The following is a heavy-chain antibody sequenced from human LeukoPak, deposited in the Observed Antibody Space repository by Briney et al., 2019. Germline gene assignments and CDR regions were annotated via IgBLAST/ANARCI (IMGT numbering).Heavy chain of an antibody. J-gene: IGHJ4*02. CDR2: IIPILGIA. Sequence: SVKVSCKASGGTFSSSAISWVRQAPGQGLEWMGRIIPILGIANYAQKFQGRVTITADKSTSTAYMELSSLRSEDTAVYYCARVAYYDSSGYYYLDYWGQGTLVTVSS. CDR1: GGTFSSSA. D-gene: IGHD3-22*01. CDR3: ARVAYYDSSGYYYLDY. V-gene: IGHV1-69*04.